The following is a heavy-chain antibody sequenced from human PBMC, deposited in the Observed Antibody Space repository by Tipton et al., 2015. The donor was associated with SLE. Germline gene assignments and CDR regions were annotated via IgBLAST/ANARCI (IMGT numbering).Heavy chain of an antibody. V-gene: IGHV4-4*07. CDR3: ARREGMTTVSR. Sequence: TLSLTCTVSGGSINTYYWAWVRQPAGKGLEWIGRIYTGGNTKYNPSLESRVSLSVDTSRGQFFLEVRSVTAADTAVYYCARREGMTTVSRWGQGTLVTVSS. J-gene: IGHJ4*02. CDR2: IYTGGNT. D-gene: IGHD4-17*01. CDR1: GGSINTYY.